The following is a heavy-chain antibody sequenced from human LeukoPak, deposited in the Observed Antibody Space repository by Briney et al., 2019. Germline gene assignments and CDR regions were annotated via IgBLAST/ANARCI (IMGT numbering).Heavy chain of an antibody. CDR3: ARVLIVATIVYFDY. D-gene: IGHD5-12*01. Sequence: GGSLRLSCAASGFTFSSCWMSWVRQAPGKGLEWVANIKQDGSEKYYVDSVKGRFTISRDNAKNSLYLQMNSLRAEDAAVYYCARVLIVATIVYFDYWGQGTLVTVSS. J-gene: IGHJ4*02. CDR1: GFTFSSCW. V-gene: IGHV3-7*01. CDR2: IKQDGSEK.